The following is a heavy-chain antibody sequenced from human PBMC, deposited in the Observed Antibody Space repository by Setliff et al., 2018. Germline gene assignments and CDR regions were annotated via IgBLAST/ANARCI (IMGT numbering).Heavy chain of an antibody. Sequence: SETLSLTCTVSGGSISSGDYYWSWIRQPPGKGLEWIGYIYYSGSTYYNPSLKSRVTISVDTSKNQFSLKLSSVTATDTAMYYCARGDSRFDYWGQGTLVTVSS. J-gene: IGHJ4*02. CDR1: GGSISSGDYY. D-gene: IGHD5-18*01. CDR2: IYYSGST. V-gene: IGHV4-30-4*08. CDR3: ARGDSRFDY.